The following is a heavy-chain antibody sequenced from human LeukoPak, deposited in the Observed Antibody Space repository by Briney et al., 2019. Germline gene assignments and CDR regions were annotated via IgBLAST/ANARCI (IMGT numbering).Heavy chain of an antibody. CDR1: GFTVSSNY. V-gene: IGHV3-21*01. CDR2: IDSNSIYI. D-gene: IGHD6-19*01. CDR3: ARGIAVAGTFDY. J-gene: IGHJ4*02. Sequence: GGSLRLSCAASGFTVSSNYMIWVRQAPGKGLEWVSSIDSNSIYIYYADSVKGRFTVSRDNAKNSLYLQMNSLRAEDTAVYYCARGIAVAGTFDYWGQGTLVTVSS.